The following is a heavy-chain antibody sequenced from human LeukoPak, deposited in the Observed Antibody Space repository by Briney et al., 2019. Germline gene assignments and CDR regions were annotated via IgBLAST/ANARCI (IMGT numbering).Heavy chain of an antibody. CDR3: AKEGPGMGSISGNAFDF. CDR1: GFTFSSYG. CDR2: IWYGGTNK. V-gene: IGHV3-33*06. D-gene: IGHD2-2*01. J-gene: IGHJ3*01. Sequence: PGGSLRLSCAASGFTFSSYGMHWVRQAPGKGLEWVAVIWYGGTNKYYADSVKGRFTISRDNSKNTLYLQMNSLRAEDTAVYYCAKEGPGMGSISGNAFDFWGQGTMATVSS.